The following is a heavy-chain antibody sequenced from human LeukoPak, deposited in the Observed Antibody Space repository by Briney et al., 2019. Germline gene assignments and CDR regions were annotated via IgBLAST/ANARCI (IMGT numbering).Heavy chain of an antibody. J-gene: IGHJ3*02. V-gene: IGHV4-59*01. CDR2: NSYSGST. CDR3: AQNWGSYAFDI. Sequence: SETLSLTCTVSGGSISSYYWSWIRQPPGKGLEWIGYNSYSGSTNYNPSLKSRVTISLDTSKNQFSLKLSSVTAADTAVYYCAQNWGSYAFDIWGQGTMVTVSS. D-gene: IGHD7-27*01. CDR1: GGSISSYY.